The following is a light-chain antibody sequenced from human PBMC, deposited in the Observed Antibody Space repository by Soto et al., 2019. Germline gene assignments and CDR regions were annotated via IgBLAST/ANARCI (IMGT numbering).Light chain of an antibody. Sequence: DVVMTQSPLSLPVTLGQPASISSRSSQSLVYSDGNTYLTWFQQRPGQSPRRLIYQVSNRDSVVPDRITGSGSGTDFTLKISSVEAEDGGMYYCRPATRLPLNFGGATQVEI. CDR3: RPATRLPLN. CDR2: QVS. J-gene: IGKJ4*01. CDR1: QSLVYSDGNTY. V-gene: IGKV2-30*01.